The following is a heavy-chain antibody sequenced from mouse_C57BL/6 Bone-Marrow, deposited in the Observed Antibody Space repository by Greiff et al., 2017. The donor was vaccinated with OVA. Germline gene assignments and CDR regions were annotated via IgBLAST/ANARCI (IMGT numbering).Heavy chain of an antibody. CDR2: IRLKSDNYAT. J-gene: IGHJ2*01. CDR1: GFTFSNYW. Sequence: EVQLQESGGGLVQPGGSMKLSCVASGFTFSNYWMNWVRQSPEKGLEWVAQIRLKSDNYATHYAESVKGRFTISRDDSKSSVYLQMNNLRAEDTGIYYCTYFDYWGQGTTLTVSS. CDR3: TYFDY. V-gene: IGHV6-3*01.